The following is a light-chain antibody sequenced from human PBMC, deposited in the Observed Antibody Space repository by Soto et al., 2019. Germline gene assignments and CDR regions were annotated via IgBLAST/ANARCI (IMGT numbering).Light chain of an antibody. CDR3: QQSYNMPIYT. V-gene: IGKV1-39*01. CDR1: QSISIY. CDR2: AAS. J-gene: IGKJ2*01. Sequence: DLQMTQSPSSLSASVGDRVTITCRASQSISIYLNWYQQKPGKAPRLLIYAASRLQSGVPSRFSSSGSGTDFTLTISSLQHEDFATYYYQQSYNMPIYTFGQGTRLDIK.